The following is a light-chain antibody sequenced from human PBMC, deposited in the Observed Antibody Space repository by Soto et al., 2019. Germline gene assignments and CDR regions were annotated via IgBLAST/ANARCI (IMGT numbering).Light chain of an antibody. CDR1: HSVSSSY. CDR3: QQYGSSPPWT. CDR2: GAS. J-gene: IGKJ1*01. V-gene: IGKV3-20*01. Sequence: EIVLTQSPGTLSLSPGERATLSCRASHSVSSSYLAWYQQKPGQAPRLLIYGASSRATGIPDRFSGSGSGTDFTLTICRLEPEDFAVYYCQQYGSSPPWTFGQGTKVEIK.